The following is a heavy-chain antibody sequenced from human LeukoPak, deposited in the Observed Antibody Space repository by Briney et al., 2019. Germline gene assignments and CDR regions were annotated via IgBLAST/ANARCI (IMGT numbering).Heavy chain of an antibody. CDR1: GFSLSTSGVG. CDR3: ARLYDSGGYYPYYFDY. D-gene: IGHD3-22*01. Sequence: SGPTLVKPTQTLTLTRTFSGFSLSTSGVGVGWIRQPPGKALECLALIYWDDDKRFSPSLKSRLTITKDTSKNQVVLTMTNMDPVDTATYYCARLYDSGGYYPYYFDYWGQGTLVTVSS. CDR2: IYWDDDK. V-gene: IGHV2-5*02. J-gene: IGHJ4*02.